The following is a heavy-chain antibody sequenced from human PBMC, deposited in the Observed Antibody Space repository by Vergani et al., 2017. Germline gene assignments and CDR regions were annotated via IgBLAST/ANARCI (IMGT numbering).Heavy chain of an antibody. CDR1: GFSFSSHA. CDR3: AKGSSSTSGSLQYNFYMDV. D-gene: IGHD3-10*01. CDR2: ISNDGSKK. Sequence: QVQLAESGGGRVQPGRSLRLSCAASGFSFSSHAIHWVRQAPGKGLEWVAVISNDGSKKYYADSVKGRFTISRDNSKNTLDLQMNSLRTQDTAVYYCAKGSSSTSGSLQYNFYMDVWGKGTTVTVS. V-gene: IGHV3-30*18. J-gene: IGHJ6*03.